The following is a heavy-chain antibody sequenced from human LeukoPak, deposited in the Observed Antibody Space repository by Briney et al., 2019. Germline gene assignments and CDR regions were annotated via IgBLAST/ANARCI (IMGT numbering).Heavy chain of an antibody. CDR1: GGSISSSTYY. CDR2: IYYDGST. CDR3: VRLPPSGSYGRGPS. V-gene: IGHV4-39*01. J-gene: IGHJ4*02. Sequence: SETLSLTRTVSGGSISSSTYYWGWIRQPPGKGLEWIGSIYYDGSTDYNPSLKSRVTISVDTSKNQFSLKLMSVTAADTSVYYCVRLPPSGSYGRGPSWGQGTLVTVSS. D-gene: IGHD1-26*01.